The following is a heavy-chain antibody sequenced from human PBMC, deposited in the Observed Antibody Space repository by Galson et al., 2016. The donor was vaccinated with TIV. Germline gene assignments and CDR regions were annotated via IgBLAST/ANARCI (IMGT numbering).Heavy chain of an antibody. D-gene: IGHD3-22*01. CDR1: GYSLTEVV. V-gene: IGHV1-24*01. CDR3: ATVAWFPGLSLDN. CDR2: FDPEVGRT. Sequence: SVKVSCKVSGYSLTEVVMHWVRQAPGKGLEWMGGFDPEVGRTIYAQKLQGRATMTADTSTDTAYMELGSLRFEDTAVYYCATVAWFPGLSLDNWGQGTLVTVSP. J-gene: IGHJ4*02.